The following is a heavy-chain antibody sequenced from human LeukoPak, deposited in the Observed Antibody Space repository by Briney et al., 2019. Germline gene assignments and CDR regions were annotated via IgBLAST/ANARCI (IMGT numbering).Heavy chain of an antibody. CDR2: IYYSGST. Sequence: SETLSLTCTVSGGSFSSSSYYWSWIRQPPGKGLEWIGYIYYSGSTNYNPSLKSRVTISVDTSKNQFSLKLSSVTAADTAVYYCARGPYGAVAYNWFDPWGQGTLVTVSS. CDR3: ARGPYGAVAYNWFDP. V-gene: IGHV4-61*01. J-gene: IGHJ5*02. D-gene: IGHD6-19*01. CDR1: GGSFSSSSYY.